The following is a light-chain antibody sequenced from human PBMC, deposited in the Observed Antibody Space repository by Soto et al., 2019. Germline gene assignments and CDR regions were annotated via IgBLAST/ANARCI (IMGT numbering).Light chain of an antibody. CDR3: QQRNNWPPEIT. J-gene: IGKJ5*01. CDR2: DAS. Sequence: DIVLTQSPATLSLSSGYRSTLSCRASQSVSSSLAWYQQTAGQAPRLLIYDASSRASGIPARFSGSGSGTDFTLTISRLEPEDFAVYYCQQRNNWPPEITFGQGTRREIK. CDR1: QSVSSS. V-gene: IGKV3-11*01.